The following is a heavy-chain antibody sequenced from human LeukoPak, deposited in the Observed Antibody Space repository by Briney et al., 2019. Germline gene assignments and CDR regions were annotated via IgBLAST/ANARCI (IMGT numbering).Heavy chain of an antibody. CDR3: ARAPDYGDYGSRLSALDY. Sequence: PSETLSLTCTVSGGSISSYYWSWIRQPAGKGLEWIGRIYTSGSTYYNPSLKSRVTISVDTSKNQFSLKLSSVTAADTAVYYCARAPDYGDYGSRLSALDYWGQGTLVTVSS. CDR1: GGSISSYY. V-gene: IGHV4-4*07. J-gene: IGHJ4*02. D-gene: IGHD4-17*01. CDR2: IYTSGST.